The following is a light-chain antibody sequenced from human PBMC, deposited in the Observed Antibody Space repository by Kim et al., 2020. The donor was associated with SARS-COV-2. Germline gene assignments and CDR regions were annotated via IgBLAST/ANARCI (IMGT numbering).Light chain of an antibody. J-gene: IGKJ1*01. CDR1: QSISSSY. V-gene: IGKV3-20*01. CDR3: KQNSTART. CDR2: RAS. Sequence: EIVLTQSPGTLSLSPGERATLSCRASQSISSSYLAWHQQKPGQAPRLLIYRASSRATGIPDRFSGSGSGKDFTLTISRLEPEDFAVYYCKQNSTARTFGQGT.